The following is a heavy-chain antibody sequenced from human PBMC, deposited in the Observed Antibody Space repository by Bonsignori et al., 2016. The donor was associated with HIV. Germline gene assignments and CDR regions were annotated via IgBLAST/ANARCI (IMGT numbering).Heavy chain of an antibody. D-gene: IGHD2-2*01. CDR3: TTSFVLGASFDS. CDR1: GFVFSDYN. CDR2: ISETSTYI. J-gene: IGHJ4*02. Sequence: EVELVESGGGLVKPGGSLRLSCEASGFVFSDYNMNWVRQPPGQGLEWVSSISETSTYIYYAASVRGRFIVSRDNGRNSLSLQMNSLRVEDTAVYYCTTSFVLGASFDSWGQGILVSVSS. V-gene: IGHV3-21*06.